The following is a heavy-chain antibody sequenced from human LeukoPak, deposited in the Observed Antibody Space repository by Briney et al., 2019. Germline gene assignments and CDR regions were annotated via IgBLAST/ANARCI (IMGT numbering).Heavy chain of an antibody. CDR2: IHRSGSK. J-gene: IGHJ4*02. V-gene: IGHV4-4*07. CDR1: GDSLSNYY. CDR3: ARVPPPDFDY. Sequence: SETLSLTCTVNGDSLSNYYWSWIRPPAGKGLEWIGRIHRSGSKNYNPSLRSGVTLSVETSKNQFSLKLSSVTAADTAVYYYARVPPPDFDYWGRGTLVTVSS.